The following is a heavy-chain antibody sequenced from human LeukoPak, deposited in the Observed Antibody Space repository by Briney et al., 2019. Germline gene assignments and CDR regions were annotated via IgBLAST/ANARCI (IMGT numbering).Heavy chain of an antibody. CDR2: IHYSGNT. CDR3: ARENNDYGGKKAFDY. CDR1: GGSSRSGDYF. V-gene: IGHV4-30-4*01. J-gene: IGHJ4*02. D-gene: IGHD4-23*01. Sequence: SQTLSLTCAVSGGSSRSGDYFWSWIRQPPGKGLEWIGHIHYSGNTYYNPSLKGRVPISVDTSKNQFSLKLSSVTAADTAVYYCARENNDYGGKKAFDYWGQGTLVTVSS.